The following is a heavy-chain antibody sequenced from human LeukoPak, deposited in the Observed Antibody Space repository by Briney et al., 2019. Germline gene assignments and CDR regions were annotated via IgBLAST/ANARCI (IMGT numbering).Heavy chain of an antibody. J-gene: IGHJ5*02. V-gene: IGHV1-8*03. CDR3: ARDRPRRSVVVAATPGWFDP. CDR2: MNPNSGNT. Sequence: ASVKVSCKASGYTFTSYDINWVRQATGQGLEWMGWMNPNSGNTGYAQKFQGRVTITRNTSISTAYMELRSLRSDDTAVYYCARDRPRRSVVVAATPGWFDPWGQGTLVTVSS. CDR1: GYTFTSYD. D-gene: IGHD2-15*01.